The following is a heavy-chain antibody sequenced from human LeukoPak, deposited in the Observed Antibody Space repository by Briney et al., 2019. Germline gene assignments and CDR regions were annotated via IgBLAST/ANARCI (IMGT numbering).Heavy chain of an antibody. J-gene: IGHJ4*02. CDR3: ARGPYCSGSTCYSQYFDS. V-gene: IGHV1-18*01. CDR1: GYSFTNYG. Sequence: GASVKVSCKASGYSFTNYGISWVRQAPGQGLEWMGWISPYDVNTKYAQSLQGRVTMTTDTSTSTAYMELRSPRSDDTAVYYCARGPYCSGSTCYSQYFDSWGQGTLVTVSS. CDR2: ISPYDVNT. D-gene: IGHD2-15*01.